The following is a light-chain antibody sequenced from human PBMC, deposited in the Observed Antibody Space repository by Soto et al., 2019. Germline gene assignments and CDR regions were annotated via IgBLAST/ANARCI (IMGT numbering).Light chain of an antibody. CDR1: SSDVGGYNS. CDR2: DVS. Sequence: QSALTQPASVSGSPGQSITISCTGTSSDVGGYNSVSWYQQHPGKAPKLMIYDVSGRPSGISYRFSGSKSGNTASLTISGIQAEDDADYYCSSYTSTNTRYVFGTGPKLTVL. CDR3: SSYTSTNTRYV. J-gene: IGLJ1*01. V-gene: IGLV2-14*01.